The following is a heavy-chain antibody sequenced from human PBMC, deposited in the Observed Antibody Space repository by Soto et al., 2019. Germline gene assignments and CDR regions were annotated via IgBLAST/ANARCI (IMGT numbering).Heavy chain of an antibody. Sequence: PGGSLRLSCVFSGLAFSTYWMSLVRQAPGKGLEWVANINQDGSESYYVDSVKGRFTISRDNAKNSLYLQMTSLRADDTAVYYCARPAREGNSPGCANWGQGTLVTVSS. D-gene: IGHD2-2*01. CDR2: INQDGSES. CDR3: ARPAREGNSPGCAN. CDR1: GLAFSTYW. J-gene: IGHJ4*02. V-gene: IGHV3-7*01.